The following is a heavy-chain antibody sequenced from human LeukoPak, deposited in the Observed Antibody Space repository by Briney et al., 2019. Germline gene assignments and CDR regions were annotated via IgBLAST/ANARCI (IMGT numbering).Heavy chain of an antibody. Sequence: GASVKVSCKASGGTFSSYTISWVRQAPGQGLEWMGRIIPILGIANYAQKFQGRVTITADKSTSTAYMELSSLRSDDTAVYYCASGTYYDFWRDFDYWGQGTLVTVSS. V-gene: IGHV1-69*02. CDR1: GGTFSSYT. D-gene: IGHD3-3*01. CDR2: IIPILGIA. J-gene: IGHJ4*02. CDR3: ASGTYYDFWRDFDY.